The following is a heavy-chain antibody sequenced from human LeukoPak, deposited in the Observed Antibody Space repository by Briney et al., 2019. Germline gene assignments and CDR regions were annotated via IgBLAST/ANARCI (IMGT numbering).Heavy chain of an antibody. J-gene: IGHJ4*02. Sequence: SETLSLTCTVSGGSISSGDYYWSWIRQPPGKGLEWIAYIYSSGITSYNPSLKSRVTISIDTSKNHFSLRLSSVTAADTAVYYCARAGGYSYRADYWGQGTLVTVSS. D-gene: IGHD5-18*01. CDR3: ARAGGYSYRADY. CDR1: GGSISSGDYY. CDR2: IYSSGIT. V-gene: IGHV4-61*03.